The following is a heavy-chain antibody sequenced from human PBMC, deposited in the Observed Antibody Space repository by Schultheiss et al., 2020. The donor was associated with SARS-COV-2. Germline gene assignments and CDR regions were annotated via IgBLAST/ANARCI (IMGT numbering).Heavy chain of an antibody. D-gene: IGHD4-17*01. Sequence: SVKVSCKASGGTFSSYAISWVRQAPGQGLEWMGGIIPIFGTANYAQNFQDRVRITADKSSSTVYMDLRSLRSEDTAIYYCAARDLDGDSLYWGLGTLVTVSS. CDR1: GGTFSSYA. CDR2: IIPIFGTA. V-gene: IGHV1-69*06. J-gene: IGHJ4*02. CDR3: AARDLDGDSLY.